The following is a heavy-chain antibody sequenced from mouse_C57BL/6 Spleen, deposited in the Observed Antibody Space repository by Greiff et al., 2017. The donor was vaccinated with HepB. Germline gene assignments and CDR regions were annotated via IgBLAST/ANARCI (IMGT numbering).Heavy chain of an antibody. V-gene: IGHV2-6-1*01. J-gene: IGHJ1*03. CDR3: ARHEVYYYGSSYGYFDV. CDR1: GFSLTSYG. Sequence: VKLQQSGPGLVAPSQSLSITCTVSGFSLTSYGVHWVRQPPGKGLEWLVVIWSDGSTTYNSALKSRLSISKDNSKSQVFLKMNSLQTDDTAMYYCARHEVYYYGSSYGYFDVWGTGTTVTVSS. CDR2: IWSDGST. D-gene: IGHD1-1*01.